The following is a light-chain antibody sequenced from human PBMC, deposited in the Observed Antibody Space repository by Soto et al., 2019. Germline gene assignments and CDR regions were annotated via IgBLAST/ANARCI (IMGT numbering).Light chain of an antibody. CDR3: QQSYSTPAT. V-gene: IGKV1-39*01. CDR1: QSISSY. CDR2: AAS. Sequence: DIQMTQSPSSLSASVGDRVTITCRASQSISSYLNWYQQKPGKAPNLLIYAASSLQSGVPSRFSGSVSGTDFTLTISRLQPEDFATYYCQQSYSTPATFGQGTKLEIK. J-gene: IGKJ2*01.